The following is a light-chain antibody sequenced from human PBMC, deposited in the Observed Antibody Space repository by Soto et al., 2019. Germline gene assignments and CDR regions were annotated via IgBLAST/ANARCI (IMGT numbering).Light chain of an antibody. CDR2: EVS. V-gene: IGLV2-14*01. Sequence: QSVLTQPASVSGSPGQSITISWSGTSSDVGGYNHVSWYQQHPGKAPKLVIYEVSNRPSGVSNRFSGSKSGNTASLTISGLQAEDDGDYYCTSYTAYSTYVFGPGTKVTVL. CDR1: SSDVGGYNH. J-gene: IGLJ1*01. CDR3: TSYTAYSTYV.